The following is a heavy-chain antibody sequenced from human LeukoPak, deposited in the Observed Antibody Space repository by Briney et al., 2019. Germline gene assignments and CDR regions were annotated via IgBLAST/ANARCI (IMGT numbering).Heavy chain of an antibody. V-gene: IGHV1-24*01. Sequence: ASVKVSCKVSGYTLTELSMHWVRQAPGKGLEWMGGFDPEDGETIYAQKFQGRVTMTEDTSTDTAYMELSSLRSEDTAVYYCATDLKRIVGATSFDYWGQGTLVPVSS. CDR2: FDPEDGET. J-gene: IGHJ4*02. D-gene: IGHD1-26*01. CDR1: GYTLTELS. CDR3: ATDLKRIVGATSFDY.